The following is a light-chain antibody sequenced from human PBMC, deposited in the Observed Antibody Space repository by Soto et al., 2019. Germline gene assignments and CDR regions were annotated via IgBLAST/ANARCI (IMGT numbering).Light chain of an antibody. CDR3: QQYNTYSPLT. V-gene: IGKV1-5*01. CDR2: DAS. Sequence: DIHLTQSPSLLSASVVDRVTITCRASQSISSWLAWYQQKPGKAPKLLIYDASSLESGVPSRFSGSGSGTEYTLTISSLQPDDFATYYCQQYNTYSPLTFGGGTKVDIK. CDR1: QSISSW. J-gene: IGKJ4*01.